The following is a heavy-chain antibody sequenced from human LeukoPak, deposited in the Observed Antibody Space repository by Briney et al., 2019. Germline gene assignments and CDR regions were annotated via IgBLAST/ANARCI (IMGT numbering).Heavy chain of an antibody. CDR2: IKGDTSYA. D-gene: IGHD3-3*01. V-gene: IGHV3-74*01. J-gene: IGHJ4*02. Sequence: GGSLRLSCAASGFTFNNYWMHWVRQAPGKGLVRVSRIKGDTSYANYADSVKGRFTISRDNAENTLYLQMNSLRVEDTAVYYCARDNDVWSLDFWGQGSLVTVSS. CDR1: GFTFNNYW. CDR3: ARDNDVWSLDF.